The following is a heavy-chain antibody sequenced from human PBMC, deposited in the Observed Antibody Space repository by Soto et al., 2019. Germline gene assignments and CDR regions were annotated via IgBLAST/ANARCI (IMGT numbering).Heavy chain of an antibody. J-gene: IGHJ6*02. CDR3: ASGQQVILRYYYGLDV. D-gene: IGHD6-13*01. Sequence: EVQLVETGGGLIQPGGSLRLSCAVSGFTVSTNYMSWVRQAPGKGLEWVSVIYYDDGSTYYADSVKGRFSISRDSSRNTLYIQMNSLRAEDTSVYYGASGQQVILRYYYGLDVWGQGTTVTVSS. CDR1: GFTVSTNY. CDR2: IYYDDGST. V-gene: IGHV3-53*02.